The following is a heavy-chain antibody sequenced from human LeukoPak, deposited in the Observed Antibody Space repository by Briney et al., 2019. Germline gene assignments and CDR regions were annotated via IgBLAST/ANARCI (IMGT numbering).Heavy chain of an antibody. CDR3: ARDPYSSTWSYGMDI. CDR1: GFTLSNYW. V-gene: IGHV3-7*05. J-gene: IGHJ6*02. D-gene: IGHD6-13*01. Sequence: PGGSLRLSCTASGFTLSNYWMSWVRQTPEKGLEWVATIKQEESQKVYVDSVKGRFTISRDNAKSSLYLQMSGLRADDTAVYYCARDPYSSTWSYGMDIWGQGTTVTVSS. CDR2: IKQEESQK.